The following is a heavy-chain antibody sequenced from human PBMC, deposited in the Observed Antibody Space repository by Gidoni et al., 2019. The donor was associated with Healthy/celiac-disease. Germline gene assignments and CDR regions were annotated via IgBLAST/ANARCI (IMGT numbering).Heavy chain of an antibody. CDR1: GWSFSGYY. V-gene: IGHV4-34*01. CDR2: IIHSGST. Sequence: QVQLQQWGAGLLKPSETLSLTCAVYGWSFSGYYWSWIRQPPGKGLEWIGEIIHSGSTNYNPSLKSRVTISVDTSKNQFSLKLTSVTAADTAVYYCARGYVYYDSSGYLSYGMDVWGQGTTVTVSS. J-gene: IGHJ6*02. D-gene: IGHD3-22*01. CDR3: ARGYVYYDSSGYLSYGMDV.